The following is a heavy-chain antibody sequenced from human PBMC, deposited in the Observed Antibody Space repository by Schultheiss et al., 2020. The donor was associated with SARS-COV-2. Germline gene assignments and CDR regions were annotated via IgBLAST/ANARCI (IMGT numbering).Heavy chain of an antibody. V-gene: IGHV1-69*13. CDR3: ARLRAARRVGYFDY. D-gene: IGHD6-6*01. CDR2: IIPISGTP. J-gene: IGHJ4*02. CDR1: GGTFSSYA. Sequence: SVKVSCKASGGTFSSYAINWVRQAPGQGLEWMGGIIPISGTPNYAQKFQGRVTITADESTSTAYMELSSLRSEDTAVYYCARLRAARRVGYFDYWGQGTLVTVSS.